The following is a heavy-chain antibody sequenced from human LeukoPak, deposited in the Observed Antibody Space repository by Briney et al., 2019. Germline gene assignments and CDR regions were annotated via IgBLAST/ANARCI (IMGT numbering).Heavy chain of an antibody. D-gene: IGHD3-16*01. V-gene: IGHV3-30*18. CDR3: AKDQYDYVRGEFDY. J-gene: IGHJ4*02. Sequence: GRSLRLSCAASGFTFGSYDMHWVRQAPGKGLEWVAVISYDGNDKHYADSVKGRFTISRDNSKNTLYLQMNSLRVEDTAVYYCAKDQYDYVRGEFDYWGQGTLVTVSS. CDR1: GFTFGSYD. CDR2: ISYDGNDK.